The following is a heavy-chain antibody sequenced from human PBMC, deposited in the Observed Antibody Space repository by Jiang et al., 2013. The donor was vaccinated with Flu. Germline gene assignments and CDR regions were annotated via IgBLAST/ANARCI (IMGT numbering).Heavy chain of an antibody. V-gene: IGHV1-46*01. CDR1: GYTFTSYY. CDR2: FNPTVGST. Sequence: VQLVESGAEVKKPGASVKVSCKASGYTFTSYYVHWVRQAPGQGLEWMGIFNPTVGSTTYARTFQGRVSMTRDTSTTTVHMELTSLEVDDTAVYFCARIEGSAADKGDWGQGTLVTVSS. CDR3: ARIEGSAADKGD. J-gene: IGHJ4*02. D-gene: IGHD6-13*01.